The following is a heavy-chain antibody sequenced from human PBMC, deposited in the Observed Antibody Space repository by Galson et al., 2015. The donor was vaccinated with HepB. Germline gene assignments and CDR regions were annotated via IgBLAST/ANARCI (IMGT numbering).Heavy chain of an antibody. D-gene: IGHD3-16*02. Sequence: PRLSCAASGFTFSSYSMNWVRQAPGKGLEWVSSISSSSSYIYYADSVKGRFTVSRDNAKNSLYLQMNSLRAEDTAVYYCARDFSAQMASFYYYYYGMDVWGQGTTVTVSS. J-gene: IGHJ6*02. CDR3: ARDFSAQMASFYYYYYGMDV. CDR2: ISSSSSYI. CDR1: GFTFSSYS. V-gene: IGHV3-21*01.